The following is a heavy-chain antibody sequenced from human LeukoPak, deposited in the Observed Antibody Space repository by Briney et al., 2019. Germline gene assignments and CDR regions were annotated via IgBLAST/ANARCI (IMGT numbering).Heavy chain of an antibody. CDR2: ISAYNGNT. CDR3: ATGSRITMVRGVIIGYNWFDP. J-gene: IGHJ5*02. Sequence: ASVKVSCKASGYTFTSYGISWVRQAPGQGLEWMGWISAYNGNTNYAQKLQGRVTMTTDTSTSTAYMELRSLRSDDTAVYYCATGSRITMVRGVIIGYNWFDPWGQGTLVTVSS. D-gene: IGHD3-10*01. CDR1: GYTFTSYG. V-gene: IGHV1-18*01.